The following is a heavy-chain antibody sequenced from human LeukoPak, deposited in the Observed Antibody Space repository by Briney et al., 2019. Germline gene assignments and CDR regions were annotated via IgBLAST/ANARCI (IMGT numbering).Heavy chain of an antibody. Sequence: GSLRLSCAVSGFTFSSYWMHWVRQAPGKGLVWVSRINSDGSSTSYADSVKGRFTISRDNAKNTLYLQMNSLRAEDTALYYCARAVGGYGQANWFDPWGQGTLVTVSS. J-gene: IGHJ5*02. CDR1: GFTFSSYW. V-gene: IGHV3-74*01. D-gene: IGHD5-12*01. CDR3: ARAVGGYGQANWFDP. CDR2: INSDGSST.